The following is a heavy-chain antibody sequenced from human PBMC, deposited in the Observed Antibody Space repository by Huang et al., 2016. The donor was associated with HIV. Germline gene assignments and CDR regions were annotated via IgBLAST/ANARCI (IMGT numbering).Heavy chain of an antibody. CDR2: ISWDGTIT. CDR1: GFTFHDYS. V-gene: IGHV3-43*01. D-gene: IGHD3-10*01. Sequence: CAASGFTFHDYSMHWVRQPPGKGLEWVSLISWDGTITYYADSVKGRFTISRDNSKNSLFLQMNSLRTEDTAVYFCAREGGSYGSAPYYFDYWGQGTLVTVSS. J-gene: IGHJ4*02. CDR3: AREGGSYGSAPYYFDY.